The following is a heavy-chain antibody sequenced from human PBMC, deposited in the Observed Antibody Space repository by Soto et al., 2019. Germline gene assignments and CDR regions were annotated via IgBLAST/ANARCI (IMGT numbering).Heavy chain of an antibody. J-gene: IGHJ6*02. V-gene: IGHV5-51*01. CDR2: IYPGDSDT. D-gene: IGHD3-3*01. CDR3: ARLGFNYDFLSGYYNVHHYYGIDV. CDR1: GYKVSTWHNFTSYW. Sequence: GESLKISCMGSGYKVSTWHNFTSYWIAWVRQMPGEGLEWMEIIYPGDSDTRYSPSFQGQVTISADKSINSAYLQWSSLKASDTATYYCARLGFNYDFLSGYYNVHHYYGIDVWGQGTTVTFSS.